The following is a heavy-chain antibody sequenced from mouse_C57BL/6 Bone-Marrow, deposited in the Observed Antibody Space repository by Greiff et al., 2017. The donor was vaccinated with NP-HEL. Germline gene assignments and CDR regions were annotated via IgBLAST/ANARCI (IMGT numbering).Heavy chain of an antibody. V-gene: IGHV1-19*01. CDR3: AREEELPFAY. J-gene: IGHJ3*01. CDR2: INPYNGGT. CDR1: GYTFTDYY. Sequence: VQLKQSGPVLVKPGASVKMSCKASGYTFTDYYMNWVKQSHGKSLEWIGVINPYNGGTSYNQKFKGKATLTVDKSSSTAYMELNSLTSEDSAVYYCAREEELPFAYWGQGTLVTVSA.